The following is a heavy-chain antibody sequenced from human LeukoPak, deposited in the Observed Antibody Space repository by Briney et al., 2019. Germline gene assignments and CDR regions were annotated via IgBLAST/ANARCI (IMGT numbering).Heavy chain of an antibody. CDR3: ARDDYGDNDAFDI. CDR1: GYTFTSYD. D-gene: IGHD4-17*01. CDR2: MNPNSGNT. J-gene: IGHJ3*02. V-gene: IGHV1-8*01. Sequence: ASVKVSCKASGYTFTSYDINWVRPPTGQGLEWMGWMNPNSGNTGYAQKFQGRVTMTRNTSISTAYMELSSLRSEDTAVYYCARDDYGDNDAFDIWGQGTMVTVSS.